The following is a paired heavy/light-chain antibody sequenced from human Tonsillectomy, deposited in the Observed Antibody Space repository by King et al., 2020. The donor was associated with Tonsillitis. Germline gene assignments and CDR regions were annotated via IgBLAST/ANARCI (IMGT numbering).Heavy chain of an antibody. J-gene: IGHJ4*02. Sequence: QLQLQESGPGLVKSSETLSLTCTVSGGSVSSRNYYWGWIRQPPGKGLEWIGSVYYSGSTYNNPSLKSRVTISVDTPKNQFSLKLSSVTAADTAVYYCARHGGISMIRGVFDYWGQGTLVTVSP. CDR2: VYYSGST. V-gene: IGHV4-39*01. CDR1: GGSVSSRNYY. CDR3: ARHGGISMIRGVFDY. D-gene: IGHD3-10*01.
Light chain of an antibody. CDR2: DVT. CDR1: SSDVGRYDY. V-gene: IGLV2-14*01. CDR3: SSYTSSTTWV. Sequence: QSALTQPASVSGSPGQSISISCTGTSSDVGRYDYVSWYQQHPGKAPKLIIYDVTNRPSGVSNRFSGSKSGNTASLTISGLQAEDEADYYCSSYTSSTTWVFGGGTKLTVL. J-gene: IGLJ3*02.